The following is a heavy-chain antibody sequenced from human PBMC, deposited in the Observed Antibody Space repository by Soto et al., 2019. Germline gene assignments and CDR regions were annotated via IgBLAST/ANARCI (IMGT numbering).Heavy chain of an antibody. V-gene: IGHV3-23*01. D-gene: IGHD2-15*01. CDR2: ITGSADGT. CDR3: AKGSLGPCFGSSCYPLDY. CDR1: GFTFSNYA. Sequence: EVQLLESGGGLVQPGGSLRLSCAASGFTFSNYAMNWVRQVPGKGLEWVSSITGSADGTYDVDSVRGRFTISRDNSKNTLYLQMNSLRAEATAVYYCAKGSLGPCFGSSCYPLDYWGQGTLVTVSS. J-gene: IGHJ4*02.